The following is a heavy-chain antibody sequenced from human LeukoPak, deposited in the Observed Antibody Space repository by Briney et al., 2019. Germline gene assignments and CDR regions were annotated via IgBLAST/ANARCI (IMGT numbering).Heavy chain of an antibody. CDR1: GDTFSSYA. CDR2: IIPIFGTA. CDR3: ARDGGAVAGRFDY. Sequence: GASVRVSCKACGDTFSSYAISWVRHAPGQGLEWVGEIIPIFGTANYTQNFQGRVTITADESTSTAYMEVSSLRSEDTAVYYCARDGGAVAGRFDYWGQGTLVTVSS. D-gene: IGHD6-19*01. V-gene: IGHV1-69*13. J-gene: IGHJ4*02.